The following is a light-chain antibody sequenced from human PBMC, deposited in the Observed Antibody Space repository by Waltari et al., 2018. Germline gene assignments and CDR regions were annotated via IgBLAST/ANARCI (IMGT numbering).Light chain of an antibody. V-gene: IGLV1-40*01. CDR2: RNT. J-gene: IGLJ3*02. CDR1: SSKFGAGYD. Sequence: QFVLTQPPSVSGTPGQRVTISCTGSSSKFGAGYDVFWYQRLPGTAPKLLIYRNTKRPSGVPDRFSVSRSGTSASLAISGLQIDDEGDYYCQSFDRSLRGWVFGGGTKLTVL. CDR3: QSFDRSLRGWV.